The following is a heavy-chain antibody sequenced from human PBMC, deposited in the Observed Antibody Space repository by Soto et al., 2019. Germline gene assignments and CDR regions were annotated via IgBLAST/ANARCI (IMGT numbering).Heavy chain of an antibody. V-gene: IGHV1-18*01. CDR2: ISTYNGNT. Sequence: GASVKVSCKASGYTFTSYGISWVRQAPGQGLEWMGWISTYNGNTNYAQKLQGRVTMTTDNSKNTLYLQMNSLRAEDTAVYYCARETYYDFWSGPYYGMDVWGQGTTVNVSS. D-gene: IGHD3-3*01. CDR3: ARETYYDFWSGPYYGMDV. J-gene: IGHJ6*02. CDR1: GYTFTSYG.